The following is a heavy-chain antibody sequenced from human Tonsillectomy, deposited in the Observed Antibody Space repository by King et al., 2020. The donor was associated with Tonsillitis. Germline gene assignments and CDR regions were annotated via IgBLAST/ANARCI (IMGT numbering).Heavy chain of an antibody. CDR3: AKDDYTSTWHLFDY. CDR2: IRSDGREQ. D-gene: IGHD2-2*02. CDR1: GFTFSTYD. V-gene: IGHV3-30*02. J-gene: IGHJ4*02. Sequence: VQLVESGGGVVQPGGSLRLSCAASGFTFSTYDMHWVRQAPGRGLEWVAFIRSDGREQYYAGSVKGRFTISRDNSESTLYLQMNSLRAEDTAVYYCAKDDYTSTWHLFDYWGQGTLVTVSS.